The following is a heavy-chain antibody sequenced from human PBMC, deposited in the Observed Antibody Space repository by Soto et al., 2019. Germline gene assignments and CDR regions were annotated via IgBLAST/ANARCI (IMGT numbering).Heavy chain of an antibody. D-gene: IGHD3-22*01. CDR2: INSDGSST. J-gene: IGHJ6*02. V-gene: IGHV3-74*01. CDR1: GFTFSSYW. Sequence: PGGSLRLSCAASGFTFSSYWMHWVRQAPGKGLVWVSRINSDGSSTSYADSVKGRFTISRDNAKNTLYLQMNSLRAEDTAVYYCARAFEYYYDSSGLMARDRASYYYYYGMDVWGQGTTVTVSS. CDR3: ARAFEYYYDSSGLMARDRASYYYYYGMDV.